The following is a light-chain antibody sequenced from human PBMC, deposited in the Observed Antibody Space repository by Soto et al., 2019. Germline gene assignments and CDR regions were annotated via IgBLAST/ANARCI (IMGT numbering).Light chain of an antibody. Sequence: QLVLTQSPSASASLGASVKLTCTLSSGHSSYAIAWHQQQPEKGPRYLMKVNSDGSHNKGDGIPDRFSGFSSGAERYLTISSLQSKDEADYYCQTWGAGFSVVFGGGTKLTVL. J-gene: IGLJ2*01. CDR3: QTWGAGFSVV. CDR1: SGHSSYA. CDR2: VNSDGSH. V-gene: IGLV4-69*01.